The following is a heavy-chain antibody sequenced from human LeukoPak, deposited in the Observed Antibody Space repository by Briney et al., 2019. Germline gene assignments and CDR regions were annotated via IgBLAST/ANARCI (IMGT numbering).Heavy chain of an antibody. CDR3: ARSSGWCGAFDI. CDR2: INHSGST. V-gene: IGHV4-34*01. CDR1: GGSFSGYY. Sequence: SETLSLTCAVYGGSFSGYYWSWIRQPPGKGLEWIGEINHSGSTNYNPSLKSRVTISVDTSKNQFSLKLSSVIAADTAVYFCARSSGWCGAFDIWGQGTMVTVSS. D-gene: IGHD6-19*01. J-gene: IGHJ3*02.